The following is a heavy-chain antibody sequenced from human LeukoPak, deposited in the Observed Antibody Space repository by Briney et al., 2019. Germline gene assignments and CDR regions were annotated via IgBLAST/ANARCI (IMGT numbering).Heavy chain of an antibody. J-gene: IGHJ4*02. CDR3: ARDCSGGSCVDY. D-gene: IGHD2-15*01. Sequence: SETLSLTCAVYGGSFSGYYWSWIRQPPGKGLEWIGEINHSGSTNYNPSLKSRVTISVDKSKNQFSLKLSSVTAADTAVYYCARDCSGGSCVDYWGQGTLVTVSS. CDR1: GGSFSGYY. CDR2: INHSGST. V-gene: IGHV4-34*01.